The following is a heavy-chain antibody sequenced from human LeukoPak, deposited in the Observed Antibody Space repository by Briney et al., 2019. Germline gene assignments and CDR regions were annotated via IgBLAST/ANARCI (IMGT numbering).Heavy chain of an antibody. D-gene: IGHD3-16*02. CDR1: GGSISSYY. CDR3: ARDRSYYDYVWGSYRLKNYFDY. V-gene: IGHV4-59*01. J-gene: IGHJ4*02. CDR2: IYYSGST. Sequence: SETLSLTCTVSGGSISSYYWSWIRQPPGKGLEWIGYIYYSGSTDYNPSLKSRVTISVETSKNQFPLKLSSVTAADTAVYYCARDRSYYDYVWGSYRLKNYFDYWGQGTLVTVSS.